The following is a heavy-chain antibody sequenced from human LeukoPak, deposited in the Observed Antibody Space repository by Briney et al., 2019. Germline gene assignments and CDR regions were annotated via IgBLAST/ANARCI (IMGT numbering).Heavy chain of an antibody. D-gene: IGHD3-3*01. V-gene: IGHV4-34*01. CDR3: ARVRGNYYYGMDV. CDR2: INHSGST. J-gene: IGHJ6*02. CDR1: GGSFSGYY. Sequence: SETLSLTCAVYGGSFSGYYWSWIRQPPGKGLEWIGEINHSGSTNYNPSLKSRVTISVDTSKNQFSLKLSSVTAADTAVYYCARVRGNYYYGMDVWGQGTTVTVSS.